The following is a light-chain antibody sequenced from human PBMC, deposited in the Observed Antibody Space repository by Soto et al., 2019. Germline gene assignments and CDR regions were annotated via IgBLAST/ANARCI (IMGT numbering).Light chain of an antibody. Sequence: QSVLTQPASVSGSPGQSITISCTGTSSDVGGYNYVSWYQQHPGKAPKLMIYDVSNRPSGVSNRFSGSKSGNTDSLTISGLQAEDEADYYCSSYTSSSTPVFGGGTKLTVL. J-gene: IGLJ2*01. CDR2: DVS. CDR3: SSYTSSSTPV. V-gene: IGLV2-14*01. CDR1: SSDVGGYNY.